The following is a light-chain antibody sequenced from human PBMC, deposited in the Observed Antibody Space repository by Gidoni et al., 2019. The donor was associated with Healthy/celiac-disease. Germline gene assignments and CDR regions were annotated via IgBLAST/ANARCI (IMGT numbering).Light chain of an antibody. CDR1: QSVSSY. J-gene: IGKJ5*01. Sequence: EIVLTQSPATLSLSPGERATLSCRASQSVSSYLAWYQQKPGQAPRLLIYDASNMATGIPARFSGSGSGTDFTLPISSLEPEDFAVYYCHQRSNWPPITFGQGTRLEIK. CDR3: HQRSNWPPIT. V-gene: IGKV3-11*01. CDR2: DAS.